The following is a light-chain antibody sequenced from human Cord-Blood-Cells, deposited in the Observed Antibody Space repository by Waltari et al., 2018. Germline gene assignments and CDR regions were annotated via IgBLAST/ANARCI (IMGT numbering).Light chain of an antibody. CDR1: QSVSSN. CDR2: GVS. CDR3: QQYNNWPYT. V-gene: IGKV3-15*01. J-gene: IGKJ2*01. Sequence: EIVMTQSPATLSVSPGERATLSCRASQSVSSNLAWYQQKPGQAPRLLIYGVSTRATGIPARFRSSGSGTEFTLTISSLQSEDFAVYYCQQYNNWPYTFGQGTKLEIK.